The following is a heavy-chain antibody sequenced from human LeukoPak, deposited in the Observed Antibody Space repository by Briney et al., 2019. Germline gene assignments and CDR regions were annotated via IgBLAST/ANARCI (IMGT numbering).Heavy chain of an antibody. CDR1: GYSISSGYF. Sequence: SETLSLTCSVSGYSISSGYFWGWIRQPPGKGLEWIGTIYRSGSTDYNPSLKSRVTISVDTSKNQFSLKVSSVTAAGTAMYYCARGVDHWGQGTLVTVSS. CDR3: ARGVDH. CDR2: IYRSGST. J-gene: IGHJ4*02. V-gene: IGHV4-38-2*02.